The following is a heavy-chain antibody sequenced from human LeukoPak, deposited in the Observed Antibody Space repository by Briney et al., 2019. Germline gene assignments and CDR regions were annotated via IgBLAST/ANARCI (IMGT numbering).Heavy chain of an antibody. CDR2: IYYSGST. J-gene: IGHJ4*02. V-gene: IGHV4-59*01. CDR3: ARDGAAAGFDY. D-gene: IGHD6-13*01. CDR1: AGSISSYY. Sequence: SETLSLTCTVSAGSISSYYWSWIRQPPGKGLEWIGYIYYSGSTNYNPSLKSRVTISVDTSKNQFSLKLSSVTAADTAVYYCARDGAAAGFDYWGQGTLVTVSS.